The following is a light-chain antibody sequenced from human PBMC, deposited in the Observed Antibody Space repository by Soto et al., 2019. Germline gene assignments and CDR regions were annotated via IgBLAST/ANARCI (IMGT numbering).Light chain of an antibody. CDR3: QQRSDSIT. CDR2: DAS. Sequence: EIVLTQSPDTLSLSPGERATLSCWASHSVTTHLAWFQQRPGQTPRLLIYDASTRAPGIPARSSGRGSGADFTLTISSLEPEDFAVYYCQQRSDSITFGQGTRLE. CDR1: HSVTTH. J-gene: IGKJ5*01. V-gene: IGKV3-11*01.